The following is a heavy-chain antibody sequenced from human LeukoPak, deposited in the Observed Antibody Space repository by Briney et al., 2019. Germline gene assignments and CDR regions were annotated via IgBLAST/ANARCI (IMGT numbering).Heavy chain of an antibody. CDR2: ISAYNGNT. CDR1: GYTFTSYG. CDR3: ARDRKTGSSTTVRHLDY. D-gene: IGHD3-9*01. V-gene: IGHV1-18*01. J-gene: IGHJ4*02. Sequence: ASVKVSCKASGYTFTSYGISWVRQAPGQGLEWMGWISAYNGNTNYAQKLQGRVTMTTDTSTSTAYMELRSLRSDDTAVYYCARDRKTGSSTTVRHLDYWGQGTLVTVSS.